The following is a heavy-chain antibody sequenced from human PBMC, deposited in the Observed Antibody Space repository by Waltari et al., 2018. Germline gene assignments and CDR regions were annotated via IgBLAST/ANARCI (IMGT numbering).Heavy chain of an antibody. CDR1: GYSISSGSY. CDR3: ARHEGFYYFDY. V-gene: IGHV4-38-2*01. J-gene: IGHJ4*02. Sequence: QVQLQESGPGLVKPSETLSLTCAVSGYSISSGSYWGWIRQPPGKGLEWIGSIYHSGSTYYNPSLKSRVTISVDTSKNQFSLKLSSVTAADTAVYYCARHEGFYYFDYWGQGTLVTVSS. CDR2: IYHSGST.